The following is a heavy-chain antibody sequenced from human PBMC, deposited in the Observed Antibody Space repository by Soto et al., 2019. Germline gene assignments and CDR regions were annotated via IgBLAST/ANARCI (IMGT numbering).Heavy chain of an antibody. J-gene: IGHJ5*02. V-gene: IGHV1-3*01. D-gene: IGHD6-19*01. CDR2: INAGNGNT. CDR3: ARDQSGIGWYVDWFDP. CDR1: GYTFNSHA. Sequence: EASVKVSCKASGYTFNSHAIHWMRQAPGQRLEWMGWINAGNGNTYYSEKFKGRDSLTRDTVATTVYMELTSLTSEDTGVYYCARDQSGIGWYVDWFDPWGQGTLVTVSS.